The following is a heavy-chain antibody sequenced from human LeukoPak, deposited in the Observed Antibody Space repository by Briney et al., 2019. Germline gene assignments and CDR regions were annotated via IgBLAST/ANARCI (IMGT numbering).Heavy chain of an antibody. Sequence: SQTLSLTCAISGDSVSSNSAAWNWIRQSPSKGLEWLGRTYYRSKWNNDYAVSVKSRITINPDTSKNQFSLQLNSVTAADTAVYYCARVPRGRGWFDPWGQGTLVTVSS. D-gene: IGHD5-12*01. CDR2: TYYRSKWNN. V-gene: IGHV6-1*01. CDR1: GDSVSSNSAA. CDR3: ARVPRGRGWFDP. J-gene: IGHJ5*02.